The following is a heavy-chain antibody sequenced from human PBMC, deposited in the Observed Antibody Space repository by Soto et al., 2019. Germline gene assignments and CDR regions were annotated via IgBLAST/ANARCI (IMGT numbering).Heavy chain of an antibody. J-gene: IGHJ4*02. Sequence: VQLLESGGGLVQPGGSLRLSCAVSGFSFSNSAMTWVRQAPGKGLEWVSGISGSGDITYNTDSVKGRFAISRDTSKNVVYLQMRSLRAEDTAVYYFANVPQWVLRYHDWFFDYWGQGTLVTVSS. CDR1: GFSFSNSA. V-gene: IGHV3-23*01. CDR2: ISGSGDIT. CDR3: ANVPQWVLRYHDWFFDY. D-gene: IGHD3-9*01.